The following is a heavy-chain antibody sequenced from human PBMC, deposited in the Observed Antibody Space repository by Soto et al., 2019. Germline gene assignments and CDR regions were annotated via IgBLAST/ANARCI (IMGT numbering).Heavy chain of an antibody. Sequence: RGESLKISCKASGYSFANYWIGWVCQKPGKGLEWMGVIYPGDSETTYSPSFEGQVIISVDRSRGTAFLEWRSLKASDTAMYYCARTGATTDTVVYDFWGQGHQVTVSS. V-gene: IGHV5-51*01. D-gene: IGHD5-18*01. CDR2: IYPGDSET. CDR3: ARTGATTDTVVYDF. CDR1: GYSFANYW. J-gene: IGHJ4*02.